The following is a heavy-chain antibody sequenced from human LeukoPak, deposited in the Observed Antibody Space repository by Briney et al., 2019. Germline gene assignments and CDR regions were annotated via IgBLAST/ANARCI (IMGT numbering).Heavy chain of an antibody. J-gene: IGHJ6*03. CDR1: GGTFNNYA. D-gene: IGHD3-10*01. CDR3: ARTRFPYYRLSGTDYYSMDV. V-gene: IGHV1-69*06. CDR2: IIPIFGTA. Sequence: ASVKVSCKASGGTFNNYAISWVRQAPGQGLEWMGGIIPIFGTATYAQKFQGRVTVTAHKSTDTAYMELSSLKSEDTAVYYCARTRFPYYRLSGTDYYSMDVWGKGTTVTISS.